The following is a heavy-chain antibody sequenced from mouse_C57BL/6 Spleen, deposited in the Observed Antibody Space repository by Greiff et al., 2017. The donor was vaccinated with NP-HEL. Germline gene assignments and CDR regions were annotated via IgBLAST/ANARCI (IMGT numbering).Heavy chain of an antibody. J-gene: IGHJ3*01. D-gene: IGHD1-1*01. Sequence: LVESGAELMKPGASVKLSCKATGYTFTGYWIEWVKQRPGHGLEWIGEILPGSGSTNYNEKFKGKATFTAYTSSNTAYMQLSRLTTEDSANYYSARKEGYYAWFAYWGQGTLVTVSA. CDR3: ARKEGYYAWFAY. V-gene: IGHV1-9*01. CDR1: GYTFTGYW. CDR2: ILPGSGST.